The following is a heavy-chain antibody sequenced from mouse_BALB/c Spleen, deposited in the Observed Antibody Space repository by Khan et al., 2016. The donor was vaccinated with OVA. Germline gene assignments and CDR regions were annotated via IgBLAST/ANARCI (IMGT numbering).Heavy chain of an antibody. D-gene: IGHD3-3*01. J-gene: IGHJ3*02. V-gene: IGHV1S136*01. Sequence: EVQLQEPGPELVEPGASVKMSCKASVYTFTNYVMHWVKQKPGQCLEWIGYINPYNAGTRYNEKFKGKATLTSDISSTTAYMELSSLTSEDSAVYYCAREASSRDFTFPEWGKGTLVTVSA. CDR3: AREASSRDFTFPE. CDR1: VYTFTNYV. CDR2: INPYNAGT.